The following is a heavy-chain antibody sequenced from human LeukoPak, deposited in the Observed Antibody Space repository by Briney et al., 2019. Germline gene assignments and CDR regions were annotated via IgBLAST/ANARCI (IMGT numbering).Heavy chain of an antibody. D-gene: IGHD3-10*01. V-gene: IGHV3-23*01. Sequence: PGGSLRLSCAASGFTFSSYAMSWVRQAPGKGLEWVSAISGSGGSTYYADSVKGRFTISRDNSKNTLYLQMNSLRAEDTAVYYCAREHVLLWFGELLYAFDYWGQGTLVTVSS. CDR2: ISGSGGST. J-gene: IGHJ4*02. CDR1: GFTFSSYA. CDR3: AREHVLLWFGELLYAFDY.